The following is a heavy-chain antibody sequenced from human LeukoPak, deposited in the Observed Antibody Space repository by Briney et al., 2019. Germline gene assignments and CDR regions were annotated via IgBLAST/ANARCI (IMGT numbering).Heavy chain of an antibody. Sequence: PSETLSLTCAVYGGSFSGYYWSWIRQPPGKGLEGIGEINHSGSTNYNPSLKSRVTISVDTSKNQFSLKLSSVTAADTAVYYCARDSSSWYYYYMDVWGKGTTVTISS. CDR3: ARDSSSWYYYYMDV. V-gene: IGHV4-34*01. CDR1: GGSFSGYY. J-gene: IGHJ6*03. CDR2: INHSGST. D-gene: IGHD6-13*01.